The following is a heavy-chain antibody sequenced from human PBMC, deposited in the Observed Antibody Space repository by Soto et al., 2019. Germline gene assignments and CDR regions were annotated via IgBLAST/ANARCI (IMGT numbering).Heavy chain of an antibody. V-gene: IGHV1-69*02. CDR1: GDTFSFYT. D-gene: IGHD3-10*01. J-gene: IGHJ4*02. CDR3: ATSYGSGSRAFDY. CDR2: IVPMLGMS. Sequence: QVQLVQSGAEVKKPGSSVKVSCKASGDTFSFYTINWVRQAPGLGLEWMGRIVPMLGMSNYALKFQGRVTMTAEKSTSTSYMELGSLRSEETAMYYCATSYGSGSRAFDYWGQGARVTVSS.